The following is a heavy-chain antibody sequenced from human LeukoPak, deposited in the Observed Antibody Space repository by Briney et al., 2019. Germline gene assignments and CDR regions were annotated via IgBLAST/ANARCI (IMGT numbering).Heavy chain of an antibody. D-gene: IGHD6-13*01. V-gene: IGHV4-38-2*02. CDR2: IYHSGST. CDR3: AREKTAAGTGY. J-gene: IGHJ4*02. Sequence: SETLSLTCTVSGYSISSGYYWGWLRQPPGKGLEWIGSIYHSGSTYYNPSLKSRVTISVDTSKNQFSLKLSSVTAADTAVYYYAREKTAAGTGYWGQGTLVTVSS. CDR1: GYSISSGYY.